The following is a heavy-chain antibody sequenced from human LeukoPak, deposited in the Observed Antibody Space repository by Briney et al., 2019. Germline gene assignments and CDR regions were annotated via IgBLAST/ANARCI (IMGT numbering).Heavy chain of an antibody. Sequence: SETLSLTCAVYGGSFSGYYWSWLRQPPGKGLEWIGEINHSGSTNYNPSLKRRVSLSLDTSKRQFSLKLRSVTAADTAVYYCARSTTNYNWSKVGAFDVWGQGTMVTVSS. CDR1: GGSFSGYY. J-gene: IGHJ3*01. V-gene: IGHV4-34*01. D-gene: IGHD1-1*01. CDR2: INHSGST. CDR3: ARSTTNYNWSKVGAFDV.